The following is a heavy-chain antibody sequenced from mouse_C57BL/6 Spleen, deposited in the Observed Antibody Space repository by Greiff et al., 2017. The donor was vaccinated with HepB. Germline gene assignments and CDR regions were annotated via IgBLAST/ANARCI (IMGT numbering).Heavy chain of an antibody. J-gene: IGHJ3*01. CDR1: GFNIKDDY. Sequence: EVHLVESGAELVRPGASVKLSCTASGFNIKDDYMHWVKQRPEQGLEWIGWIDPENGDTAYASKFQGKATIAADTSSNTAYLQLSSLTSEDTAVYYCTTGLGWFAYWGQGTLVTVSA. D-gene: IGHD2-4*01. V-gene: IGHV14-4*01. CDR3: TTGLGWFAY. CDR2: IDPENGDT.